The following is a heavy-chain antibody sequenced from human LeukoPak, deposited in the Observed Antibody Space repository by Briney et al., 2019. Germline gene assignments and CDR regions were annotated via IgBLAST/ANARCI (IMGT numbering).Heavy chain of an antibody. V-gene: IGHV4-38-2*02. CDR1: GYSISSGYY. D-gene: IGHD6-19*01. J-gene: IGHJ4*02. CDR3: ARDSIAVLVY. Sequence: SETLSLTCTVSGYSISSGYYWGWIRQPPGKGLEWIGSIYHSGSTNYNPSLKTRVTISVDKSKNQFSLKLSSVTAADTAVYYCARDSIAVLVYWGQGTLVTVSS. CDR2: IYHSGST.